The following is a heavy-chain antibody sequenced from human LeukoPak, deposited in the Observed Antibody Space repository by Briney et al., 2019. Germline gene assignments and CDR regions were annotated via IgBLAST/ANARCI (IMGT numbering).Heavy chain of an antibody. CDR2: ISSSGTYL. J-gene: IGHJ2*01. V-gene: IGHV3-21*01. CDR1: GFIFSSYT. Sequence: PGGSLRLSCAASGFIFSSYTMDWVRQAPGKGLEWVSSISSSGTYLYYADSVKGRFTISRDNAKNSLYLQMNSLSAEDTAVYYCARDLGVSKRRYFDLWGRGTLVTVSS. D-gene: IGHD2-8*01. CDR3: ARDLGVSKRRYFDL.